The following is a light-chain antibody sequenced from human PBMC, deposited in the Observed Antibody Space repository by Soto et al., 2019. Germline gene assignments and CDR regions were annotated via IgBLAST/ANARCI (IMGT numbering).Light chain of an antibody. CDR1: QSISSW. V-gene: IGKV1-5*01. CDR3: QQYSSHWT. Sequence: DIQMTQSPSTLSASVGDRVTISCRASQSISSWLAWYQQKPGKAPNLLIYDASSLQSGVPSRFSGIGSGTEFTLTISSLQPDDFATYCCQQYSSHWTFGQGTKVDIK. CDR2: DAS. J-gene: IGKJ1*01.